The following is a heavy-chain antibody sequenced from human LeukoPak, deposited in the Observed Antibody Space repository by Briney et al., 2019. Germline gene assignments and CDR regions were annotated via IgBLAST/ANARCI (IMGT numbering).Heavy chain of an antibody. V-gene: IGHV3-23*01. D-gene: IGHD3-9*01. CDR2: ISGSGGST. Sequence: PGGSLRLSCAASGFTFSSYAMSWVRQAPGKGLEWVSAISGSGGSTYYADSVKGRFTISRDNSKNTLYLQMNSLRAEDTAVYYCAIPYDILTGYPDYWGQGTLVTVSS. CDR3: AIPYDILTGYPDY. CDR1: GFTFSSYA. J-gene: IGHJ4*02.